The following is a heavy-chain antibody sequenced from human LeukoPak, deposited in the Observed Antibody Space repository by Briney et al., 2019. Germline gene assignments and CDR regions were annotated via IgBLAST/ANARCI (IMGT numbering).Heavy chain of an antibody. J-gene: IGHJ4*02. D-gene: IGHD3-22*01. V-gene: IGHV4-59*08. Sequence: SETLSLTCTVSGGSISRYYWSWIRQPPGKGLQWIGHIYYSGSTNYNPTLKSRVTISVGTSKNQFSLWLSSVTAADTAVYYCARLYHVSSAYFLDYWGQGTLVTVSS. CDR1: GGSISRYY. CDR3: ARLYHVSSAYFLDY. CDR2: IYYSGST.